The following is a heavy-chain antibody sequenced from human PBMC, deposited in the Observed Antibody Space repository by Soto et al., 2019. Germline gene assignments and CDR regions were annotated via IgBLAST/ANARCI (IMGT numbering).Heavy chain of an antibody. CDR2: ISSSSSYI. J-gene: IGHJ4*02. V-gene: IGHV3-21*01. CDR3: ARESETTVTLVDY. D-gene: IGHD4-4*01. CDR1: GFTFSRYS. Sequence: PGGSLRLSCAASGFTFSRYSMNWVRQAPGKGLEWVSSISSSSSYIYYADSVKGRFTISRDNAKNSLYLQMNSLRAEDTAVYYCARESETTVTLVDYWGQGILVTVSS.